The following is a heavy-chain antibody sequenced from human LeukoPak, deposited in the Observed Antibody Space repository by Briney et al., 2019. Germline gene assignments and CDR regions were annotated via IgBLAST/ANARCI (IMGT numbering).Heavy chain of an antibody. CDR3: TRATYRGPGH. CDR2: IKQDGSEK. D-gene: IGHD3-16*01. CDR1: GFTFSSYW. J-gene: IGHJ4*02. Sequence: PGGSLRLSCAASGFTFSSYWMSWVRQAPGKGLEWVANIKQDGSEKYYADFARGRFTISRDNAKKSLYLQMDSLGAEDTGVYHCTRATYRGPGHWGQGTPVSVSS. V-gene: IGHV3-7*04.